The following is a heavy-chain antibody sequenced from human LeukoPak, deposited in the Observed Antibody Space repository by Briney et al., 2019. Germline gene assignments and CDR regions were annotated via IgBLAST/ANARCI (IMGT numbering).Heavy chain of an antibody. V-gene: IGHV3-7*01. CDR2: INHNGSDK. CDR1: GFTLGNYW. CDR3: ARWATSFDL. Sequence: GGSLRLSCAASGFTLGNYWMSWVRQAPEKGLEWVANINHNGSDKYYVDSVTGRFTISRDNANNSLYLQMNSLRVEDTAVYYCARWATSFDLWGQGTLVTVSS. J-gene: IGHJ4*02.